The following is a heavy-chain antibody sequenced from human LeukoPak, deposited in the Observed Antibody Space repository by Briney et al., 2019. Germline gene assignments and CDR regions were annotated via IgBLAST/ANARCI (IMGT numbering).Heavy chain of an antibody. CDR1: GGSISSYY. CDR3: AGYCSGGSCYNRKFDP. Sequence: SETLSLTCTVSGGSISSYYWSWIRQPPGKGLEWIGEINHSGSTNYNPSLKSRVTISVDTSKNQFSLKLSSATAADTAVYYCAGYCSGGSCYNRKFDPWGQGTLVTVSS. CDR2: INHSGST. V-gene: IGHV4-34*01. D-gene: IGHD2-15*01. J-gene: IGHJ5*02.